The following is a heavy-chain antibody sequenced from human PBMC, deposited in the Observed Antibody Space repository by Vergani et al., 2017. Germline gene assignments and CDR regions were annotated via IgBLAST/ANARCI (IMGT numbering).Heavy chain of an antibody. CDR2: VSFRGDT. CDR1: GASVNSYY. V-gene: IGHV4-59*02. J-gene: IGHJ5*02. CDR3: ARDQRRGHSLDR. D-gene: IGHD3-10*01. Sequence: QVKLQESGPGLVKPSETLSLTCTVSGASVNSYYWSWIRQPPGKGLEWMGYVSFRGDTLYDPSVKGRMTISLNTSSNQFSLYLTSVTAADTAVYYCARDQRRGHSLDRWGQGLLVSVSS.